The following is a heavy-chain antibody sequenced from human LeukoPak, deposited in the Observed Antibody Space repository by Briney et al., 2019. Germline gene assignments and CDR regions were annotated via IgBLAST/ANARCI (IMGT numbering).Heavy chain of an antibody. D-gene: IGHD6-13*01. Sequence: PGGSLRLSCAASGFTFSSYGMPWVRQAPGKGLEWVAVIWYDGSNKYYADSVKGRFTISRDNSKNTLYLQMNSLRAEDTAVYYCARDGGSSRPFDYWGQGTLVTVSS. CDR3: ARDGGSSRPFDY. J-gene: IGHJ4*02. CDR1: GFTFSSYG. V-gene: IGHV3-33*01. CDR2: IWYDGSNK.